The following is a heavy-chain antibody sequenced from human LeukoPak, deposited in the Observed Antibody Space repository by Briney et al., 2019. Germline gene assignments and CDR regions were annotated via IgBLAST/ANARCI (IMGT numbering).Heavy chain of an antibody. D-gene: IGHD2-21*01. CDR3: AKTRGVEGAFDI. V-gene: IGHV3-30*02. Sequence: PGGSLRLSCVASGFTFSVHGIHWVRQAPGKGLDWVTFIRYEGHYKYYADSVTGRFTVSRDNSKNTVYLQMNNLMTEDTAVYYCAKTRGVEGAFDIWGQGTRVTVSS. CDR2: IRYEGHYK. CDR1: GFTFSVHG. J-gene: IGHJ3*02.